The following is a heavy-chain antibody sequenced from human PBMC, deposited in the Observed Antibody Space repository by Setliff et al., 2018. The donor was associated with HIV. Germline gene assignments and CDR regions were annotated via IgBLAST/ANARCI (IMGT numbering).Heavy chain of an antibody. CDR2: ISASKGNT. J-gene: IGHJ6*03. CDR3: ARDRGFWSGFTYNYYMDV. V-gene: IGHV1-18*01. CDR1: GYNFTSNG. D-gene: IGHD3-3*01. Sequence: GASVKVSCKASGYNFTSNGISWVRQAPGQGLEWMGRISASKGNTKYTQDFQGRVTMTTDTSTSTVYMELRSLRSDDTAVYYCARDRGFWSGFTYNYYMDVWGKGTTVTVSS.